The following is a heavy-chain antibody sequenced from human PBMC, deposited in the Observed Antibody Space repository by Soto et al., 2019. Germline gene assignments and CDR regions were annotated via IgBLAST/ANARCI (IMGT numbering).Heavy chain of an antibody. V-gene: IGHV5-10-1*01. Sequence: PGESLKISCKGSGYSFTSYWISWVRQMPGKGLEWMGRIDPSDSYTNYSPSFQGHVTISADKSISTAYLQWSSLKASDTAMYYCARAGLGELSTATGIYGMDVWGQGTTVTVSS. CDR3: ARAGLGELSTATGIYGMDV. CDR1: GYSFTSYW. J-gene: IGHJ6*02. D-gene: IGHD3-16*02. CDR2: IDPSDSYT.